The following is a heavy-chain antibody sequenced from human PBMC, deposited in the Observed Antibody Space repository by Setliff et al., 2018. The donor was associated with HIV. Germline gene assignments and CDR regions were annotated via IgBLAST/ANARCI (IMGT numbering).Heavy chain of an antibody. J-gene: IGHJ5*02. CDR1: GSSISTAYY. Sequence: PSETLSLTCDVSGSSISTAYYWGWIRQPPGKGLEWIGSIFHTGNTYYNPSLKSRVSISVDTSKSQFFLNLKSVTAADTAVYFCAREYSGSGINFNPLTWGQGTLVTVSS. CDR2: IFHTGNT. V-gene: IGHV4-38-2*02. CDR3: AREYSGSGINFNPLT. D-gene: IGHD3-10*01.